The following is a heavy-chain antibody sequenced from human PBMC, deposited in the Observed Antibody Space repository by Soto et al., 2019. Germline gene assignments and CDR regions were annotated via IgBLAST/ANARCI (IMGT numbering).Heavy chain of an antibody. Sequence: GGSLRLSCAASGFTFSSYWMSWVRQAPGKGLEWVANIKQDGSEKYYVDSVKGRFTISRDNAKNSLYLQMNSLRAEDTAVYYCARTPAVAVADYDAFDIWGQGTMVTVSS. CDR3: ARTPAVAVADYDAFDI. CDR1: GFTFSSYW. D-gene: IGHD6-19*01. J-gene: IGHJ3*02. CDR2: IKQDGSEK. V-gene: IGHV3-7*01.